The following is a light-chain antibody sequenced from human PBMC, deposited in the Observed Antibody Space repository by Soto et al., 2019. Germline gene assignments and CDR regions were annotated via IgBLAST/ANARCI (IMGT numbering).Light chain of an antibody. CDR2: TNN. V-gene: IGLV1-47*01. J-gene: IGLJ2*01. CDR1: TSNIGSNF. Sequence: QAVVTQPPSASGTPGQRVTISCSGGTSNIGSNFVYWYQQLPGTAPKLLIYTNNERPSGVPDRFSGSKSGTSASLAITGLRSEDEADYYCAAWDDSLSGVLFGGGTKLTVL. CDR3: AAWDDSLSGVL.